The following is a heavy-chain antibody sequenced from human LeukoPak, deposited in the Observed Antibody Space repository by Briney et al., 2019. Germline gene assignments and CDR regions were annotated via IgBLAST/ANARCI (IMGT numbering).Heavy chain of an antibody. D-gene: IGHD6-19*01. Sequence: GGSLRLSCAASGFTFSSYWMSWVRQAPGKGLEWVANIKQDGSERYYVDSVKSRFTISRDNAKNSLYLQMNSLRAEDTAVYYCARGYSSGWYRKGLWFDYWGQGTLVTVSS. CDR2: IKQDGSER. V-gene: IGHV3-7*03. J-gene: IGHJ4*02. CDR3: ARGYSSGWYRKGLWFDY. CDR1: GFTFSSYW.